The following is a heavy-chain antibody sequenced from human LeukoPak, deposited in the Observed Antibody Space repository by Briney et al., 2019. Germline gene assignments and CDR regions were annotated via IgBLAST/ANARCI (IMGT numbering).Heavy chain of an antibody. Sequence: SETLSLTCAVSGGSISSGGYSWSWIRQPPGKGLEWIGYIYHSGSTYYNPSLKSRVTISVDTSKNQFSLKVNFVTAADTAVYYCARHARNILNAYDMWGQGTIVTVSS. CDR2: IYHSGST. D-gene: IGHD2-2*02. J-gene: IGHJ3*02. V-gene: IGHV4-30-2*01. CDR1: GGSISSGGYS. CDR3: ARHARNILNAYDM.